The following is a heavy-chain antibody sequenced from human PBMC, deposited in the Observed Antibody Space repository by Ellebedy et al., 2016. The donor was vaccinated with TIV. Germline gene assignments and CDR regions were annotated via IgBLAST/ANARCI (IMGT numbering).Heavy chain of an antibody. V-gene: IGHV3-33*01. CDR2: IWYDGSNK. CDR1: GFTFSSYG. Sequence: GGSLRLSXAASGFTFSSYGMHWVRQAPGKGLEWVAVIWYDGSNKYYADSVKGRFTISRDNSKNTLYLQMNSLRAEDTAVYYCARDSGSYYGFPSYYFDYWGQGTLVTVSS. D-gene: IGHD1-26*01. CDR3: ARDSGSYYGFPSYYFDY. J-gene: IGHJ4*02.